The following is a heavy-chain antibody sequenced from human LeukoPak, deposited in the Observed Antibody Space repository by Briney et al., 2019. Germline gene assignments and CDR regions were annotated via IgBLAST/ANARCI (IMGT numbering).Heavy chain of an antibody. CDR3: AFCGGDCYLDYFDY. Sequence: GGSLRLSCAASGFTFSSYWMHWVRQAPGKGLVWVSRINSDGSSTSYADSVKGRFTISRDNAKNTLYLQMNSLRAEDTAVYYCAFCGGDCYLDYFDYWGQGTLVTVSS. CDR1: GFTFSSYW. D-gene: IGHD2-21*02. V-gene: IGHV3-74*01. CDR2: INSDGSST. J-gene: IGHJ4*02.